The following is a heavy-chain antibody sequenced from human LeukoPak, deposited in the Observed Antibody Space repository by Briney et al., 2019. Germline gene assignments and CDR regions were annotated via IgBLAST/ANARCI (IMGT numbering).Heavy chain of an antibody. CDR1: GFTSSGYA. CDR3: AKDAGSGSYYNV. Sequence: GGSLRLSCAASGFTSSGYAMSWVRQAPGKGLEWVSTISGSGGSTYYADSVKGRFTISRDNSKNTLYLQMNSLRAEDTAVYYCAKDAGSGSYYNVWGQGTLVTVSS. CDR2: ISGSGGST. J-gene: IGHJ4*02. V-gene: IGHV3-23*01. D-gene: IGHD3-10*01.